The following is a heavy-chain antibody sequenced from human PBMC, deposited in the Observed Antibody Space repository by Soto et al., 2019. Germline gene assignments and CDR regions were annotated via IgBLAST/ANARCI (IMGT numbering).Heavy chain of an antibody. D-gene: IGHD4-17*01. V-gene: IGHV1-69*12. CDR2: IIPIFGTA. CDR3: ARARTYGDSTIYNWFDP. Sequence: QVQLVQSGAEVKKPGSSVKVSCKASGGTFSSYAISWVRQAPGQGLEWMGGIIPIFGTANYAQKFQGRVTITAXASLSXXYMELSSLRSEDTAVYYCARARTYGDSTIYNWFDPWGQGTLVTVSS. CDR1: GGTFSSYA. J-gene: IGHJ5*02.